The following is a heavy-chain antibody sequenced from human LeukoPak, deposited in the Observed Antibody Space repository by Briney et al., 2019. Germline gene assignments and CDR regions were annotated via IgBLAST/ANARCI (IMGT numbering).Heavy chain of an antibody. CDR2: ISGSGGST. D-gene: IGHD6-13*01. V-gene: IGHV3-23*01. CDR1: GFTFSSYA. J-gene: IGHJ5*02. CDR3: AKTKPRGIAAHGWFDP. Sequence: GGSLRLSCAASGFTFSSYAMSWVRQAPGKGLEWVSAISGSGGSTYYADSVKGRFTISRDNSKNTLYLQMNSLRAEDTAVYYCAKTKPRGIAAHGWFDPWGQGTLVTVSS.